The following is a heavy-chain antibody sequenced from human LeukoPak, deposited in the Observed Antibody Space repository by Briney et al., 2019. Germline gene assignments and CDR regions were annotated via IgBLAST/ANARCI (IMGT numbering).Heavy chain of an antibody. Sequence: ASVKVSSKASGYTFTSYGISWVRQAPGQGLEWMGWISAYNGNTNYAQKLQGRVTMTTDTSTSTAYMELRSLRSDDTAVYYCARDGGGVEYSSSSLFDYWGQGTLVTVSS. J-gene: IGHJ4*02. CDR3: ARDGGGVEYSSSSLFDY. CDR2: ISAYNGNT. V-gene: IGHV1-18*01. D-gene: IGHD6-6*01. CDR1: GYTFTSYG.